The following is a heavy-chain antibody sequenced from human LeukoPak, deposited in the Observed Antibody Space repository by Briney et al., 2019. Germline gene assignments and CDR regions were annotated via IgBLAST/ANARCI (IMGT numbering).Heavy chain of an antibody. V-gene: IGHV3-30-3*01. CDR1: GFTFSSYA. CDR2: ISYDGSNK. J-gene: IGHJ4*02. D-gene: IGHD3-10*01. Sequence: GRSLRLSCAASGFTFSSYAMHWVRQAPGKGLEWVAVISYDGSNKYYADSVKGRFTISRDNSKNTLYLQMSSLRAEDTAVYYCARATYGSGPFDYWGQGTLVTVSS. CDR3: ARATYGSGPFDY.